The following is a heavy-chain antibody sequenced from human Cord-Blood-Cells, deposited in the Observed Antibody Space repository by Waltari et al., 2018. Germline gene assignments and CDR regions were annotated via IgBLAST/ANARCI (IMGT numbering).Heavy chain of an antibody. D-gene: IGHD3-9*01. CDR3: ARDFGWGSFWYFDL. J-gene: IGHJ2*01. V-gene: IGHV1-2*02. Sequence: QVQLVQSGAEVKKPGASVKVSCKASGYTFTGYYMHWVRQAPGQGLEWMGWINPNVGGTNDAQKLQGRVTMTRDTSISTAYMELSRLRSDDTAVYYCARDFGWGSFWYFDLWGRGTLVTVSS. CDR2: INPNVGGT. CDR1: GYTFTGYY.